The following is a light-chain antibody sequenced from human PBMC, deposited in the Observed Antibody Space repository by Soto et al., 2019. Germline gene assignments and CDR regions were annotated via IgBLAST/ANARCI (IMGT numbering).Light chain of an antibody. CDR2: GAS. CDR1: QSIDTY. CDR3: KQYGSSPIT. V-gene: IGKV3-20*01. J-gene: IGKJ5*01. Sequence: EIVLPQSPATLSSSPGERATLSCRASQSIDTYLAWYQQKPGQANRLLIYGASSRATGIPDRFSGSGSGTDFTLTISRLEPEEFAVYYCKQYGSSPITVGQGTRLEIK.